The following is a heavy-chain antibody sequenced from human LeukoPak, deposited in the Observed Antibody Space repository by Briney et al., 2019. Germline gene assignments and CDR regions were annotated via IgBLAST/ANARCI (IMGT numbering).Heavy chain of an antibody. V-gene: IGHV3-48*01. CDR3: TGGIVVVPYYFDY. Sequence: GGSLRLSCAASGFTFSSYSMNWVRQAPGKGLEWVSYISSSSSTIYYADSVKSRFTISRDNAKNSLYLQMNSLRAEDTAVYYCTGGIVVVPYYFDYWGQGTLVTVSS. D-gene: IGHD2-2*01. CDR2: ISSSSSTI. J-gene: IGHJ4*02. CDR1: GFTFSSYS.